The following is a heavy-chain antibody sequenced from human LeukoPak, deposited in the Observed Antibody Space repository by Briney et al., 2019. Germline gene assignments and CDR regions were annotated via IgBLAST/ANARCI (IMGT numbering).Heavy chain of an antibody. D-gene: IGHD2-2*01. CDR3: ASFQLNYYYYYGMDV. V-gene: IGHV1-18*01. CDR1: GYTFTSYG. J-gene: IGHJ6*02. CDR2: ISAYNGNT. Sequence: ASVKVSCKASGYTFTSYGISWVRQAPGQGLEWMGWISAYNGNTNYPQKLQGRVTMTTDTSTSTAYMELRSLRSDDTAVYYCASFQLNYYYYYGMDVWGQGTTATVSS.